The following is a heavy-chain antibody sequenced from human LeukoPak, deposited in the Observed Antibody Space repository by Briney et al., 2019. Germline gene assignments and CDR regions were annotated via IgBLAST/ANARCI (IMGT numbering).Heavy chain of an antibody. J-gene: IGHJ4*02. V-gene: IGHV4-59*01. CDR2: IYDSGST. CDR3: ARGYYYDASGYYRSFDY. CDR1: GGSISSYY. D-gene: IGHD3-22*01. Sequence: SETVSLICTVSGGSISSYYWTWIRQPPGKGLEWIGYIYDSGSTNYNPSLKSRVTISVDTSKNQFSLKLSSVTAADTAVYYCARGYYYDASGYYRSFDYWGQGTLVTVS.